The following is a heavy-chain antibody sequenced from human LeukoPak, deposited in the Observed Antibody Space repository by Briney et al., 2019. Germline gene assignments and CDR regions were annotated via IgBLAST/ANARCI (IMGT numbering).Heavy chain of an antibody. CDR3: AKGALDTGIDY. Sequence: GGSLRLSCAASGFTFSSYGMHWVRQAPGKGLEWVAVIWYGGSNKYYADSVKGRFTISRDNSKNTLYLQMNSLRAEDTAVYYCAKGALDTGIDYWGQGTLVTVSS. CDR1: GFTFSSYG. J-gene: IGHJ4*02. D-gene: IGHD5-18*01. V-gene: IGHV3-30*02. CDR2: IWYGGSNK.